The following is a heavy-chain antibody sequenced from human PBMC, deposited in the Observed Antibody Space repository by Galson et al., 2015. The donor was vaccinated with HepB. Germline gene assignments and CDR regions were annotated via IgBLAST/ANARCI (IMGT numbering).Heavy chain of an antibody. J-gene: IGHJ4*02. CDR3: ARGYSGSRRPFDY. V-gene: IGHV3-23*01. CDR2: ISGSGGST. Sequence: SLRLSCAASGFTFSSYAMSWVRQAPGKGLEWVSAISGSGGSTYYADSVKGRFTISRDNSKNTLYLQMNSLRAEDTAVYYCARGYSGSRRPFDYWGQGTLVTVSS. CDR1: GFTFSSYA. D-gene: IGHD1-26*01.